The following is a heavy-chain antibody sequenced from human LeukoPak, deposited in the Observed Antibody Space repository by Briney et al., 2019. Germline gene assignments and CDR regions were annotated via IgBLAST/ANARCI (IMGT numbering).Heavy chain of an antibody. V-gene: IGHV3-23*01. CDR2: ISGSGDTI. D-gene: IGHD6-13*01. CDR3: ARVIGATDTAH. J-gene: IGHJ4*02. CDR1: GFTFSSYA. Sequence: PGGSLRLSCAASGFTFSSYAMSWVRQAPGKGLEWVSGISGSGDTIYYADSVKGRFTISRDNSKNTLYLQMNSLRAEDTAVYYCARVIGATDTAHWGQGTLVTVSS.